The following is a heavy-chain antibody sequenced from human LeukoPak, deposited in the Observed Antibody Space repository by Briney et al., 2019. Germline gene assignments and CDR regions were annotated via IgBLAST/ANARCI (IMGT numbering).Heavy chain of an antibody. J-gene: IGHJ5*01. CDR1: GFALRSYT. CDR2: ISSTSAYI. Sequence: GGSLRLSCAASGFALRSYTVTWVRQAPGKGLEWVSSISSTSAYIYYAESVRGRFSISRDNVDNVVHLQMSSLTNEDTAVYYCARVAVAGPTGWFDSWGQGTLVTVSS. V-gene: IGHV3-21*01. D-gene: IGHD6-19*01. CDR3: ARVAVAGPTGWFDS.